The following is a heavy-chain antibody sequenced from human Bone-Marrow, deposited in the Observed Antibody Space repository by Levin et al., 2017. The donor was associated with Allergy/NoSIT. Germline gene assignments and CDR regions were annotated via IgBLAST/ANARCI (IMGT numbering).Heavy chain of an antibody. J-gene: IGHJ4*02. D-gene: IGHD6-13*01. CDR1: GFTFSSYG. V-gene: IGHV3-30*18. CDR2: ISYDGSNK. CDR3: AKGSGGSSWYGGCFDY. Sequence: GGSLRLSCAASGFTFSSYGMHWVRQAPGKGLEWVAVISYDGSNKYYADSVKGRFTISRDNSKNTLYLQMNSLRAEDTAVYYWAKGSGGSSWYGGCFDYWGQGTLVTVSS.